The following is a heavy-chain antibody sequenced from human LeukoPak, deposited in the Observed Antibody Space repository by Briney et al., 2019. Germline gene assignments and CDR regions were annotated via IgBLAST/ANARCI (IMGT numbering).Heavy chain of an antibody. CDR2: ISGSGGST. Sequence: GGSLRLSCAASGFTFSSYAMSWVRQAPGKGLEWVSAISGSGGSTYYADSVKGRFTISRHSSKNTLYLQMNSLRAEDTAVYYCAKDGGSGYYDSSGYSGGYMDVWGKGTTVTVSS. CDR3: AKDGGSGYYDSSGYSGGYMDV. D-gene: IGHD3-22*01. CDR1: GFTFSSYA. V-gene: IGHV3-23*01. J-gene: IGHJ6*03.